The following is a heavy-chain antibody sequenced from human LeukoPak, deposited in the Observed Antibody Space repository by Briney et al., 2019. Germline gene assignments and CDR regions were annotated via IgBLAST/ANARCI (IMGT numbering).Heavy chain of an antibody. CDR3: ARDLEAVPAAIFDY. CDR2: ISGSGGST. J-gene: IGHJ4*02. Sequence: GGSLRLSCAASGFTFSSYAMSWVRQAPGKGLEWVSAISGSGGSTYYADSVKGRFTISRDNSKNTLYLQMNSLRAEDTAVYYCARDLEAVPAAIFDYWGQGTLVTVSS. D-gene: IGHD2-2*01. V-gene: IGHV3-23*01. CDR1: GFTFSSYA.